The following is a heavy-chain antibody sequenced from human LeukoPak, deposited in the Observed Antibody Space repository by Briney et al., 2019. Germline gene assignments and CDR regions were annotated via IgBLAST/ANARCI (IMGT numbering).Heavy chain of an antibody. V-gene: IGHV3-7*01. J-gene: IGHJ3*02. Sequence: QAGGSLRLSCEGSGFTFSNYWMTWVRQAPGKGLEWVANIKTDGSEKHYADSVEGRFTISRDNAKNSLYLQMNSLRAEDTAVYYCARGLDTYVVLTAYDTFDIWGQGTMVTVSS. CDR3: ARGLDTYVVLTAYDTFDI. D-gene: IGHD2-21*02. CDR1: GFTFSNYW. CDR2: IKTDGSEK.